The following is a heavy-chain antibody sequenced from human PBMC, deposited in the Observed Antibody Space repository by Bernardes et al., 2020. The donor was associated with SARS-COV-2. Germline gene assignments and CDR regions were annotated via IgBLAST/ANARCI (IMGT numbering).Heavy chain of an antibody. J-gene: IGHJ6*02. CDR3: AKDPTDGMDV. Sequence: SLRLSCAASGFTFDDYAMHWVRQAPGKGLEWVSGISWNSGSIGYADSVKGRFTISRDNAKNSLYLQMNSLRAEDTALYYCAKDPTDGMDVWGQGTTVTVSS. CDR1: GFTFDDYA. V-gene: IGHV3-9*01. CDR2: ISWNSGSI.